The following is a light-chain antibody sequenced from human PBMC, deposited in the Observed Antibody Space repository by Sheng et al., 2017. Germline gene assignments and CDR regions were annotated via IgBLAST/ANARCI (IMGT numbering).Light chain of an antibody. CDR1: SGDVGGYDY. J-gene: IGLJ1*01. CDR3: GSYTASSTAV. V-gene: IGLV2-14*01. CDR2: AVS. Sequence: QSALTQPASVSGSLGQSITISCSGTSGDVGGYDYVSWYQQHPGQAPKLIISAVSYRPSGVSIRFSGSKSGNTASLTISGLQAEDEADYYCGSYTASSTAVFGTGTKVTVL.